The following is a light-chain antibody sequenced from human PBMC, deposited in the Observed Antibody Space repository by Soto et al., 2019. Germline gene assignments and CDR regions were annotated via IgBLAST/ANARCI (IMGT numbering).Light chain of an antibody. CDR1: KSINIW. Sequence: DIQMTQSPSTLSLSVGDRVIITCRASKSINIWLAWYQQKPGKAPKLLIYDASKLESGVPSRFSGSGSGTEFTLTISSLQPDDVATYYCQQYNSDRTFGQGTKVEIK. CDR3: QQYNSDRT. V-gene: IGKV1-5*01. CDR2: DAS. J-gene: IGKJ1*01.